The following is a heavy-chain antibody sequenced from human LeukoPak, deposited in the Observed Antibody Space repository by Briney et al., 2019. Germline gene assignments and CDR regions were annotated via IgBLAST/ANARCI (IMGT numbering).Heavy chain of an antibody. V-gene: IGHV4-38-2*01. CDR3: ARDYGGHAIFDY. CDR1: GYSISSGYF. J-gene: IGHJ4*02. Sequence: PSETLSLTCVVSGYSISSGYFWGWIRQPPGKGLEWIATIYHSGCTFYNPSLKSRVTISVDTSKNQFSLKLSSVTAADTAVYYCARDYGGHAIFDYWGQGTLVTVSS. D-gene: IGHD4-23*01. CDR2: IYHSGCT.